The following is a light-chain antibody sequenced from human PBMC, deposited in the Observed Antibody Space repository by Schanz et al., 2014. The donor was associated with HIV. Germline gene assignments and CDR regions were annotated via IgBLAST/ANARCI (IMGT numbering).Light chain of an antibody. J-gene: IGLJ3*02. CDR3: SSYAGSNNFGV. V-gene: IGLV2-14*03. CDR2: DVT. Sequence: QSALTQPASVSGSPGQSITISCTGTSSDVGGYDFVSWYQQHPGKAPKLMIYDVTNRPSGVSNRFSGSKSGNTASLTFSGLQAEDEADYYCSSYAGSNNFGVFGGGTKLTVL. CDR1: SSDVGGYDF.